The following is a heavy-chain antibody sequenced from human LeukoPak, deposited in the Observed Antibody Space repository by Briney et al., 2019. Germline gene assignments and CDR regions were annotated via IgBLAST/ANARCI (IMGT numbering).Heavy chain of an antibody. CDR3: ASRYYVDF. Sequence: GGSLRLSCAASGFTFITYGIHWVRQVPGKGLVWVSRISSDGSSATYADSVKGRFTVSRDNAKNTLYLQMNSLRAEDTAVYYCASRYYVDFWGQGTLVTVSS. J-gene: IGHJ4*02. V-gene: IGHV3-74*01. CDR2: ISSDGSSA. D-gene: IGHD3-10*01. CDR1: GFTFITYG.